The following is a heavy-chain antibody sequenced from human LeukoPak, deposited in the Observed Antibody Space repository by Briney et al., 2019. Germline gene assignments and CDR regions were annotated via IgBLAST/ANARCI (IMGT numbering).Heavy chain of an antibody. Sequence: PGGSLTLSCAASGFTFSSYAMHWVRHAPGKGLEWVAVISYDGSNKYYADSVKGRFTISRDNSKNTLYLQMNSLRAEDTAVYYCARDPGYSSGWYGNWGQGTLVTVSS. J-gene: IGHJ4*02. V-gene: IGHV3-30-3*01. CDR3: ARDPGYSSGWYGN. D-gene: IGHD6-19*01. CDR1: GFTFSSYA. CDR2: ISYDGSNK.